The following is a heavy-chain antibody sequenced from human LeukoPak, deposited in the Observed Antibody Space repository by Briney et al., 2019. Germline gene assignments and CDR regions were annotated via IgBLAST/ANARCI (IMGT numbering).Heavy chain of an antibody. J-gene: IGHJ5*02. CDR1: GGSISSGGYS. Sequence: SQTLSLTCAVSGGSISSGGYSWSWIRQPPGKGLEWIGYIYHSGSTYYNPSLKSRVTISVDRSKNQFSLKLSSVTAADTAVYYCARLGYCSSTSCSNNWFDPWDQGTLVTVSS. V-gene: IGHV4-30-2*01. CDR2: IYHSGST. CDR3: ARLGYCSSTSCSNNWFDP. D-gene: IGHD2-2*01.